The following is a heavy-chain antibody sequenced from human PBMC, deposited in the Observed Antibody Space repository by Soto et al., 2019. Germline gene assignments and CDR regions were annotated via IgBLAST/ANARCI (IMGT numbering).Heavy chain of an antibody. J-gene: IGHJ6*03. CDR1: GGSISSYY. D-gene: IGHD5-18*01. CDR3: ARWIQLWSSSGRGGYYYYYMDV. CDR2: IYYSGST. Sequence: SETLSLTCTVSGGSISSYYWSWIRQPPGKGLEWIGYIYYSGSTNYNPSLKSRVTISVDTSKNQFSLKLSSVTAADTAVYYCARWIQLWSSSGRGGYYYYYMDVWGKGTTVTVSS. V-gene: IGHV4-59*08.